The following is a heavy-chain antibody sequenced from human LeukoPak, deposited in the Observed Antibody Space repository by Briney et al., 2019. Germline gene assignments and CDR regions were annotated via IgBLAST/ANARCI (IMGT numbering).Heavy chain of an antibody. CDR2: IGDSGSGC. Sequence: GGSLSLSCSASGFNFNYFAMRWLRQAPGKRVEWVSSIGDSGSGCSYEDCVGGRFNISRENSKNTLYLKMNSLRAEDTAVYYCAKVEDYYDSSGYVPDYWGQGTLVTVSS. J-gene: IGHJ4*02. CDR1: GFNFNYFA. D-gene: IGHD3-22*01. V-gene: IGHV3-23*01. CDR3: AKVEDYYDSSGYVPDY.